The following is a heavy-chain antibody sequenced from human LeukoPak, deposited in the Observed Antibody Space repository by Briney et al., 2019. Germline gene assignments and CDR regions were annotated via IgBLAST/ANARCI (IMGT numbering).Heavy chain of an antibody. CDR3: AKRSMVRGTAAYYYYGMDV. J-gene: IGHJ6*04. D-gene: IGHD3-10*01. V-gene: IGHV3-23*01. CDR2: ISGSGGST. CDR1: GFTFSSYA. Sequence: PGGSLRLSCAASGFTFSSYAMSWVRQAPGKGLEWVSAISGSGGSTYYADSVKGRFTISRDNSKNTLYLQMNSLRAEDTAVYYCAKRSMVRGTAAYYYYGMDVWGKGTTVTVSS.